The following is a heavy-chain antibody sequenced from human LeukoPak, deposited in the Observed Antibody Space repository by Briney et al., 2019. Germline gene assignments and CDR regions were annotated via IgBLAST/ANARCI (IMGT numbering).Heavy chain of an antibody. Sequence: GGSLRLSCAASGLIFSSNWMNWVRQAPGKGLEWVANIKEDGSEKYYVDSVKGRFTISRDNAKNSLDLQMNSLRAEDTAVYYCTGGWGSFDPWGQGTLSPSPQ. CDR3: TGGWGSFDP. CDR1: GLIFSSNW. V-gene: IGHV3-7*02. J-gene: IGHJ5*02. CDR2: IKEDGSEK. D-gene: IGHD7-27*01.